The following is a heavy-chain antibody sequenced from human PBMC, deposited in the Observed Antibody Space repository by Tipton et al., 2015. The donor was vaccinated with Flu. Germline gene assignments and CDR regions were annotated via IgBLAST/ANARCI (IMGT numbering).Heavy chain of an antibody. J-gene: IGHJ6*02. V-gene: IGHV3-53*01. CDR1: GFTVTSSY. D-gene: IGHD2-2*01. CDR2: IYGGGTT. Sequence: VQLVQSGGGLIQPGGSLRLSCAASGFTVTSSYMSWVRQAPGKGLEWVSVIYGGGTTDYADSVKGRFTISRDKSKNALYLQMSSLRAEDTAVYYCARGPQVPVWPYYHGMDAWGQGTTVTVSS. CDR3: ARGPQVPVWPYYHGMDA.